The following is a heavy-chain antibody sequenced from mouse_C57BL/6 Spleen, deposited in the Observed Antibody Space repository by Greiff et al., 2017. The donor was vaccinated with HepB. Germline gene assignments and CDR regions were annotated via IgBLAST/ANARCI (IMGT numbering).Heavy chain of an antibody. J-gene: IGHJ4*01. CDR3: ARWAAQAPYAMDY. V-gene: IGHV1-26*01. CDR2: INPNNGGT. CDR1: GYTFTDYY. Sequence: EVQLQQSGPELVKPGASVKISCKASGYTFTDYYMNWVKQSHGKSLEWIGDINPNNGGTSYNQKFKGKATLTVDKSSSTAYMELRSLTSEDSAVYDCARWAAQAPYAMDYWGQGTSVTVSS. D-gene: IGHD3-2*02.